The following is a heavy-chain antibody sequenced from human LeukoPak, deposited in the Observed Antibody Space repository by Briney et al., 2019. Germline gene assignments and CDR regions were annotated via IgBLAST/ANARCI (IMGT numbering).Heavy chain of an antibody. CDR1: GGSFSGYY. D-gene: IGHD6-19*01. Sequence: SETLSLTCAVYGGSFSGYYWSWIRQPPGKGLEWIGEINHSGSTNYNPSHKSRVTISVDTSKNQFSLKLSSVTAADTAVYYCARSGSEAGTRRVGAFDIWGQGTMVTVSS. CDR3: ARSGSEAGTRRVGAFDI. J-gene: IGHJ3*02. CDR2: INHSGST. V-gene: IGHV4-34*01.